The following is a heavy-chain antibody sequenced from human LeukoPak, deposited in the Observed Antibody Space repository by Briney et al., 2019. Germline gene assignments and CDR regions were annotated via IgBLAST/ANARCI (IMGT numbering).Heavy chain of an antibody. J-gene: IGHJ3*02. Sequence: SETLSLTCAVSGGSISSSNWWSWVRQPPGKGLEWIGEIYHSGSTNYNPSLKSRVTISVDKSKNQFSLKLSSVTAADTAVYYCAGETYYDFWSGSGAFDIWGQGTMVTVSS. V-gene: IGHV4-4*02. CDR2: IYHSGST. CDR1: GGSISSSNW. CDR3: AGETYYDFWSGSGAFDI. D-gene: IGHD3-3*01.